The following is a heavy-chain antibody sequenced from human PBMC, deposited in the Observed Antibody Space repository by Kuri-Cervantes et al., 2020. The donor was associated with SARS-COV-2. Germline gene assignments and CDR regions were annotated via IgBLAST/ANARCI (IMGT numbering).Heavy chain of an antibody. D-gene: IGHD2-2*01. Sequence: GGSLRLSCAASGFTFSSYAMSWVRQAPGKGLEWVSAISGSGGSTYYADSVKGRFTISRGNSKNTLYLQMNSLRAEDTAVYYCAKDSPEIVVVPAAPLYFDLWGRGTLVTVSS. CDR1: GFTFSSYA. CDR2: ISGSGGST. J-gene: IGHJ2*01. V-gene: IGHV3-23*01. CDR3: AKDSPEIVVVPAAPLYFDL.